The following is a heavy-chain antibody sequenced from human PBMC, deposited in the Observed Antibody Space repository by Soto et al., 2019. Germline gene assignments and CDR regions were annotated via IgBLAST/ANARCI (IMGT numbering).Heavy chain of an antibody. CDR1: GGSVGSGEYY. CDR2: IYDSGIT. CDR3: ARDVAHGYTENV. Sequence: QVQLQESGPGLVKPSQTLSLACTVSGGSVGSGEYYYSWIRQPPGKGLEWIGYIYDSGITNYTPSLKGRVTMSLGRSNNQVSLKLSSVTAADTAVYFCARDVAHGYTENVWGQGTMVTVSS. D-gene: IGHD5-18*01. J-gene: IGHJ3*01. V-gene: IGHV4-30-4*01.